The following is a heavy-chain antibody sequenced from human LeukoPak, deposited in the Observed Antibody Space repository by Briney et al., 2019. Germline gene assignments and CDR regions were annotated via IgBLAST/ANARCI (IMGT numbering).Heavy chain of an antibody. CDR2: IYSGGST. CDR3: ARAGIYYGSGSYYSYFDY. D-gene: IGHD3-10*01. Sequence: PGGSLRLPCAASGFTVSSNYMSWVRQAPGKGLEWVSVIYSGGSTYYADSVKGRFTISRDNSKNTLYLQMNSLRAEDTAVYYCARAGIYYGSGSYYSYFDYWGQGTLVTVSS. CDR1: GFTVSSNY. J-gene: IGHJ4*02. V-gene: IGHV3-53*01.